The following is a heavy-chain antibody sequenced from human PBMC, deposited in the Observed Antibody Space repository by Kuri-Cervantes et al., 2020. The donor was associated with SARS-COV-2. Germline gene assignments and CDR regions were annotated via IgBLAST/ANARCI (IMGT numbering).Heavy chain of an antibody. CDR3: ARDTAWAFDI. CDR2: ISSSSSYI. CDR1: GFTFSSYS. Sequence: GESLKISCAASGFTFSSYSMNWVRQAPGKGLEWVSSISSSSSYIYYADSVKGRFTISRDNAKDLLYLQMNSLRDEDTAVYYCARDTAWAFDIWGQGTMVTVSS. V-gene: IGHV3-21*01. J-gene: IGHJ3*02.